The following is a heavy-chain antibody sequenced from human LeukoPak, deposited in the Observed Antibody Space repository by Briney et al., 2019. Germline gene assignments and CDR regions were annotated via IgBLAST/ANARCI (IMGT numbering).Heavy chain of an antibody. CDR2: INWNGGST. J-gene: IGHJ6*04. CDR1: GFIFDDYG. D-gene: IGHD3-10*02. V-gene: IGHV3-20*04. Sequence: GGSLRLSCAASGFIFDDYGMSWVRQAPGKGLEWVSGINWNGGSTGYADSVKGRFTISRDNAKNSLYLQMNSLRAEDTAVYYCAELGITMIGGVWGKGTTVTISS. CDR3: AELGITMIGGV.